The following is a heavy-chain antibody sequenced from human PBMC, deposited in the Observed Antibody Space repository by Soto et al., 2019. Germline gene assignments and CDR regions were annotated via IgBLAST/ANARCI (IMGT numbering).Heavy chain of an antibody. CDR2: ISTDNGNT. CDR1: GYTFTTSW. V-gene: IGHV1-18*01. Sequence: ASVKVSCKSSGYTFTTSWISWMLQAPGQGLEWMGWISTDNGNTNYAQHLQGRVSMTTDTSTSTAYMDLRSLRSDDTAVYYCARAGGYDSSGYGRARGDPWG. D-gene: IGHD3-22*01. CDR3: ARAGGYDSSGYGRARGDP. J-gene: IGHJ5*02.